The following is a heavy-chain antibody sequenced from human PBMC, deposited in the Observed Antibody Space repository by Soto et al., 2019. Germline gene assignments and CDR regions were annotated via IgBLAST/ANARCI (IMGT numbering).Heavy chain of an antibody. D-gene: IGHD3-10*01. Sequence: GGSLRLSCAASGFTVSSNYMSWVRQAPGKGLEWVSVIYSGGSTYYADSVKGRFTISRDNSKNTLYLQMNSLRAEDTAVYYCTRLPHDYYGSAYYNWFDPWGQGTLVTVSS. CDR1: GFTVSSNY. J-gene: IGHJ5*02. V-gene: IGHV3-66*04. CDR2: IYSGGST. CDR3: TRLPHDYYGSAYYNWFDP.